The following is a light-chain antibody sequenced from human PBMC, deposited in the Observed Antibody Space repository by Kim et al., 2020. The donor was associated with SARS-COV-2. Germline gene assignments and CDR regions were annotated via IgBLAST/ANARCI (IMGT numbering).Light chain of an antibody. V-gene: IGKV1-5*03. CDR3: QQYNAHRT. Sequence: LSASLGDRVTFTCRASQNINSWLAWYQQKPGKAPKLLIYKASSLESGVPSRFSGSGSGTEFTLTISLQPDDFATYYCQQYNAHRTFGQGTKVDIK. CDR1: QNINSW. CDR2: KAS. J-gene: IGKJ1*01.